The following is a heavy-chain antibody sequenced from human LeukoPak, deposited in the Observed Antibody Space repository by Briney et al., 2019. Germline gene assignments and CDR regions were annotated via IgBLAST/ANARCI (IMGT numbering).Heavy chain of an antibody. CDR2: INHSGST. CDR1: GGSFSGYY. V-gene: IGHV4-34*01. CDR3: ARAGGWYNWFDP. Sequence: SETLSLTCAVYGGSFSGYYWSWLRQPPGKGLEWIGEINHSGSTNYNPSLKSRVTISVDTSKNRFSLKLSSVTAADTAVYYCARAGGWYNWFDPWGQGTLVTVSS. D-gene: IGHD6-19*01. J-gene: IGHJ5*02.